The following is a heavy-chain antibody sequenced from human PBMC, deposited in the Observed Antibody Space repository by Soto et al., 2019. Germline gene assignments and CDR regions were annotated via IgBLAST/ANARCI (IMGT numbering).Heavy chain of an antibody. CDR1: GYTFTNDG. CDR2: ISASNGNT. D-gene: IGHD4-17*01. V-gene: IGHV1-18*01. Sequence: QVQLVQSGAEVKKPGASVKVSCKASGYTFTNDGINWVRQAPGQGLEWMGWISASNGNTNYAQRVQGRVTMTTDTSTSTAYMELRSLRSDATAVYYCARSQSGDYEGCGYWGQGTLVTVSS. J-gene: IGHJ4*02. CDR3: ARSQSGDYEGCGY.